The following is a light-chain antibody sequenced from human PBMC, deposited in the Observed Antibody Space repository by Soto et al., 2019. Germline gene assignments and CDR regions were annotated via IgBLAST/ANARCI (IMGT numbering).Light chain of an antibody. V-gene: IGKV3-20*01. CDR1: QSVSSSY. Sequence: EIVFAQAPGSPSLSPGERATLSWWASQSVSSSYLAWYQQKPGQAPRLLMYGASNRATGIPDRFSGSGSGTDLTLTISRLEPEDFAVYYCQQYGSSITFGQGTRLEIK. CDR3: QQYGSSIT. J-gene: IGKJ5*01. CDR2: GAS.